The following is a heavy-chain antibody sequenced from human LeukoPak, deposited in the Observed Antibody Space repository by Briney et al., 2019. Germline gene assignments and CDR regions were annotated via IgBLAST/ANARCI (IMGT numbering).Heavy chain of an antibody. CDR2: ISSSSSYI. J-gene: IGHJ4*02. CDR3: AGSLAYCGGDCRLGDY. V-gene: IGHV3-21*01. CDR1: GFTFSSYS. D-gene: IGHD2-21*02. Sequence: PGGSLRLSCAASGFTFSSYSMNWVRQAPGKGLEWVSSISSSSSYIYYADSVKGRFTISRDNAKNTLYLQMNSLRVEDTAVYYCAGSLAYCGGDCRLGDYWGQGTLVTVSS.